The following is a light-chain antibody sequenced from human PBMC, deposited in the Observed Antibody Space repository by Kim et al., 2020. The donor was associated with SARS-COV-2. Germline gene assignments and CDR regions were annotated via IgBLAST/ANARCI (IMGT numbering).Light chain of an antibody. V-gene: IGKV3-15*01. J-gene: IGKJ1*01. CDR1: QSVSSN. Sequence: EIVMTQSPATLSVSPGERVTLSCRASQSVSSNLAWYQQKPGQAPRLLMYGASTRATAIPARFSGSGSGTEFTLTISSLQSEDFAFYYCQQYKNWPAWTFGQGTKVDIK. CDR2: GAS. CDR3: QQYKNWPAWT.